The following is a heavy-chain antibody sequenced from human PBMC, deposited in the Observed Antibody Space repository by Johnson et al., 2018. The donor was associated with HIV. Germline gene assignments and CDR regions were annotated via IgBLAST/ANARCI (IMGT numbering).Heavy chain of an antibody. J-gene: IGHJ3*02. V-gene: IGHV3-74*01. CDR1: GFTFSSYW. CDR3: ALSGGAAAYDAFDI. Sequence: MQLVESGGGFVQPGGSLRLSCAASGFTFSSYWMHWVRQAPGKGLVWVSRINSDGSTTSYADSVKGRFTISRDNAKNTLYLQMNRLRAEDTAVYYCALSGGAAAYDAFDIWGQGTMVTVSS. CDR2: INSDGSTT. D-gene: IGHD6-13*01.